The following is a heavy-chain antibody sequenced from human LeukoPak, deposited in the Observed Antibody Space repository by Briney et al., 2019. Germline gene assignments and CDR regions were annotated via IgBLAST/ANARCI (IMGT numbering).Heavy chain of an antibody. Sequence: GGSLRLSCAASGFTFSNYGMHWVRQAPGKGLEWVAVIFYDGSNKYYADSVKGRFTISRDNSKNTLYLQMNSLRAEDTAVYYCARDVYYGSSRGYYFDYWGQGTLVTVSS. V-gene: IGHV3-33*08. CDR3: ARDVYYGSSRGYYFDY. D-gene: IGHD3-10*01. J-gene: IGHJ4*02. CDR2: IFYDGSNK. CDR1: GFTFSNYG.